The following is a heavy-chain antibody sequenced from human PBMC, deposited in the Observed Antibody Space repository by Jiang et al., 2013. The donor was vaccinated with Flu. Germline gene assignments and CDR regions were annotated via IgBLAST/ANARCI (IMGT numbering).Heavy chain of an antibody. CDR2: T. D-gene: IGHD1-26*01. Sequence: TSYAQKFQGRVTMTRDTSTSTVYMELSSLRSEDTAVYYCARDLGGSYYPPGDYWGQGTLVTVSS. J-gene: IGHJ4*02. CDR3: ARDLGGSYYPPGDY. V-gene: IGHV1-46*01.